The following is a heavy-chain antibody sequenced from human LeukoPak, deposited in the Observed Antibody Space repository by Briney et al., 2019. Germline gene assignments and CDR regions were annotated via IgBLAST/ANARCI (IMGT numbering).Heavy chain of an antibody. D-gene: IGHD6-13*01. Sequence: NPSETLSLTCTVSGGSISSYYWSWIRQPPGKGLEWIGYIYYSGSTNYNPSLKSRVTISVDTSKNQFSLKLSSVTAADTAVYYCARDRSSSSWLYVGWFDPWGQGTLVTVSS. V-gene: IGHV4-59*01. CDR1: GGSISSYY. CDR3: ARDRSSSSWLYVGWFDP. CDR2: IYYSGST. J-gene: IGHJ5*02.